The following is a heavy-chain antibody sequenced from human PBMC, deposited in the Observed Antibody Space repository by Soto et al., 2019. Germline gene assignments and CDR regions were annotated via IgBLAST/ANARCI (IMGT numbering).Heavy chain of an antibody. CDR2: IYYSGTT. D-gene: IGHD6-19*01. V-gene: IGHV4-28*01. J-gene: IGHJ6*02. Sequence: PSETLSLTCAVSGYSISSSNWWGWIRQPPGKGLEWIGYIYYSGTTYYNPSLKSRVTMSVDTSKNQFSLKLSSVTAADTAVYYCARLQAVAGTGPTRYYYYYGMDVWGQGTTVTVSS. CDR3: ARLQAVAGTGPTRYYYYYGMDV. CDR1: GYSISSSNW.